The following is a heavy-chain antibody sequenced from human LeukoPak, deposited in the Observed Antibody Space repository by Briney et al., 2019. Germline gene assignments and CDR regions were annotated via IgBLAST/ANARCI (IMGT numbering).Heavy chain of an antibody. CDR1: XFTFSSYS. V-gene: IGHV3-21*01. CDR2: ISSSSSYI. CDR3: ARDTYGSGSYSGY. Sequence: GGSLRLSCAASXFTFSSYSMNWVRQAPGKGLEWVSSISSSSSYIYYADSVKGRFTISRDNAKNSLYLQMNSLRAEDTAVYYCARDTYGSGSYSGYWGQGTLVTVSS. J-gene: IGHJ4*02. D-gene: IGHD3-10*01.